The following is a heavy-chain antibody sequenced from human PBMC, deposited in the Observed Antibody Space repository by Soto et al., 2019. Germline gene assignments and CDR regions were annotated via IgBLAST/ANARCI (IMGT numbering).Heavy chain of an antibody. J-gene: IGHJ4*02. V-gene: IGHV4-34*01. D-gene: IGHD2-21*01. CDR3: ARDKIAGLFDY. CDR1: GAYFSGYY. CDR2: INHSGST. Sequence: SETLSLTCAVYGAYFSGYYLTWIRQPPGTGLEWIGEINHSGSTNYNPSLKSRVTISVDTSKNQFSLKLTSVTAADTAVYYCARDKIAGLFDYWGQGTLVTVSS.